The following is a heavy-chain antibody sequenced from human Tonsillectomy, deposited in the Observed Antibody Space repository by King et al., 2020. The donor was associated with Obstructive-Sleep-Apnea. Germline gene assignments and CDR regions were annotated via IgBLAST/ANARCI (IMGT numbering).Heavy chain of an antibody. CDR2: INQDGSER. V-gene: IGHV3-7*03. J-gene: IGHJ6*02. Sequence: VQLVESGGGLVHPGGSLRLSCAASGFAFSNYWMTWVRQAPGKGLEWVASINQDGSERYYVDSVKGRFTISRDNVRNLLYLQVNSPRAEDTAVYYCSGRTQFSGGYGMDVWGQGTTVTVSS. D-gene: IGHD6-19*01. CDR3: SGRTQFSGGYGMDV. CDR1: GFAFSNYW.